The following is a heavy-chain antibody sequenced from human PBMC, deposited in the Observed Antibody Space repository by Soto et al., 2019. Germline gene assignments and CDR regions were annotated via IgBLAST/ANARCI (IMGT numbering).Heavy chain of an antibody. J-gene: IGHJ3*02. CDR3: ARDKGYYDFWSGYSPLDAFDI. V-gene: IGHV1-69*13. CDR1: GGTFSSYA. Sequence: ASVKVSCKASGGTFSSYAISWVRQAPGQGLEWMGGIIPIFGTANYAQKFQGRVTITADESTSTAYMELSSPRSEDTAVYYCARDKGYYDFWSGYSPLDAFDIWGQGTMVTVSS. D-gene: IGHD3-3*01. CDR2: IIPIFGTA.